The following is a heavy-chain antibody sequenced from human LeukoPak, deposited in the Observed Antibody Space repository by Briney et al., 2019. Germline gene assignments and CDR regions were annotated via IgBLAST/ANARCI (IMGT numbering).Heavy chain of an antibody. J-gene: IGHJ4*02. CDR1: GGSISSGGYY. D-gene: IGHD2-15*01. Sequence: SETLSLTCTVSGGSISSGGYYWSWIRQHPGKGLEWIGYIYYSGSTYYNPSLKSRVTISVDTSKNQFSLKLSSVTAADTAVYYCARVDIVGVVVATSPARFDSWGQGTLVTVSS. V-gene: IGHV4-31*03. CDR3: ARVDIVGVVVATSPARFDS. CDR2: IYYSGST.